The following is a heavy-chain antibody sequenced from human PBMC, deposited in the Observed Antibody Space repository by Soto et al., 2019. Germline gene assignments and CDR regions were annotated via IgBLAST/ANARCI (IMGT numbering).Heavy chain of an antibody. Sequence: QVQLVQSGAEVKKPGASVKVSCKASGYTFTSYDINWVRQATGQGLEWMGWMNPNSGNKGYAQKCQVKVTITRTTAISTAYMELSRLRAEDTAVYYCARVFESGYCSSTSCYDDYWGQGTLVTVSS. CDR1: GYTFTSYD. D-gene: IGHD2-2*01. CDR2: MNPNSGNK. CDR3: ARVFESGYCSSTSCYDDY. V-gene: IGHV1-8*01. J-gene: IGHJ4*02.